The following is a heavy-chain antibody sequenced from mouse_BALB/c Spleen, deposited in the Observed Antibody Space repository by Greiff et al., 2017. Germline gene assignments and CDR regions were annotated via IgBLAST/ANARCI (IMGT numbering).Heavy chain of an antibody. CDR2: IYPGDGDT. D-gene: IGHD2-4*01. Sequence: QVQLKQSGAELARPGASVKLSCKASGYTFTSYWMQWVKQRPGQGLEWIGAIYPGDGDTRYTQKFKGKATLTADKSSSTAYMQLSSLASEDSAVYYCARGTMITTKGAWFAYWGQGTLVTVSA. V-gene: IGHV1-87*01. J-gene: IGHJ3*01. CDR3: ARGTMITTKGAWFAY. CDR1: GYTFTSYW.